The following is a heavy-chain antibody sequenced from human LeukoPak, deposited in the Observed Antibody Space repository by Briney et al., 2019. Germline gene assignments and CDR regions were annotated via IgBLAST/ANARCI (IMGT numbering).Heavy chain of an antibody. D-gene: IGHD4-17*01. CDR2: IDWDDRK. J-gene: IGHJ4*02. CDR3: ARGGGTYDYFDY. V-gene: IGHV2-70*04. Sequence: SGPALVKPTQTLTLTCTFSGFSLSDRSMRLSWIRLLPGKALEWLGRIDWDDRKFYSTSLKTRLTLSKGTSKNQVVLTMTNMDPVDTATYYCARGGGTYDYFDYWGQGTLVTVSS. CDR1: GFSLSDRSMR.